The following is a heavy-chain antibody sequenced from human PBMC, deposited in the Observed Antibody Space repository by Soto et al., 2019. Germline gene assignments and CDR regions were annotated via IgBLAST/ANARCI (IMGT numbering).Heavy chain of an antibody. D-gene: IGHD3-22*01. CDR2: ISYDGSNK. CDR3: AKDLSYYDSSGPGGYYYYGMDV. Sequence: QVQLVESGGGVVQPGRSLRLSCAASGFTFSSYGMHWVRQAPGKGLEWVAVISYDGSNKYYADSVKGRFTISRDNSKNTLYLQMNSLRAEDTAVYYCAKDLSYYDSSGPGGYYYYGMDVWGQGTTVTVSS. J-gene: IGHJ6*02. V-gene: IGHV3-30*18. CDR1: GFTFSSYG.